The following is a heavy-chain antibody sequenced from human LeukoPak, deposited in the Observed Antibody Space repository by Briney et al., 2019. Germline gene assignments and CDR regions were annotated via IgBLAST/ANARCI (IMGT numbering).Heavy chain of an antibody. J-gene: IGHJ4*02. CDR2: INPNSGGT. Sequence: GASVKVSCKASGYTFTGYYMHWVRQAPGQGLEWMGWINPNSGGTNYAQKFQGRVTMARDMSTSTVYMELSSLRSEDTAVYYCARNPADIAVAGLYFDYWGQGTLVTVSS. CDR3: ARNPADIAVAGLYFDY. CDR1: GYTFTGYY. D-gene: IGHD6-19*01. V-gene: IGHV1-2*02.